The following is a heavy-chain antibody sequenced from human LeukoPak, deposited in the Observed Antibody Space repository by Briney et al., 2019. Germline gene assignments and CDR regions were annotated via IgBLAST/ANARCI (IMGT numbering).Heavy chain of an antibody. CDR1: GFTFSTYS. J-gene: IGHJ4*02. Sequence: GGSLRLSCAASGFTFSTYSMNWVRQAPGKGLEWVSYISSTSSTIYYADSVKGRFTISRDNSKNTLYLQMNSLRAEDTAVYYCVSFYETYWGRGTLVTVSS. D-gene: IGHD2/OR15-2a*01. CDR3: VSFYETY. CDR2: ISSTSSTI. V-gene: IGHV3-48*01.